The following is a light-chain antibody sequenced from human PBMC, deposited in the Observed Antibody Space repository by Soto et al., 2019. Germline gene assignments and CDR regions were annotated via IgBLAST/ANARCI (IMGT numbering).Light chain of an antibody. V-gene: IGKV3-20*01. CDR3: QQYGSSPWT. J-gene: IGKJ1*01. CDR1: QIISTY. CDR2: GAS. Sequence: EIVLTQSPGTLSLSPGERATLSCRASQIISTYLAWYRQKPGQAPRLLIYGASNRATGIPDRISGSGSGTDFTLTISRLEPEDLAVYYCQQYGSSPWTFGQGTKVDI.